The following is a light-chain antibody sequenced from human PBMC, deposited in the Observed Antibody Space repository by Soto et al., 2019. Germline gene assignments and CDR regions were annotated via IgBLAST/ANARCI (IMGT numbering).Light chain of an antibody. CDR1: QSVSSSY. CDR2: GAS. CDR3: QQYSSSRT. J-gene: IGKJ1*01. V-gene: IGKV3-20*01. Sequence: EILLTQSPGTLSLSPGERATLSCRASQSVSSSYLAWHQPKPGQAPRPRIYGASSRAAGIPDRLSGSGAGTDFTLTISRLEAEDFAVYYCQQYSSSRTFGQGTNVDIK.